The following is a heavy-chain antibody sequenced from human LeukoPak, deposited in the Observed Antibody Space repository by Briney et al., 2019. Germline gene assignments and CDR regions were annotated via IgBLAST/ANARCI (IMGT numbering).Heavy chain of an antibody. V-gene: IGHV1-8*02. Sequence: ASVKVSCKASGGTFSNYVINWVRQATGQGLEWMGWMNPNSGNTGYAQRFQGRVTMTRDTSISTAYMELNSLTSEDTAVYYCAKNVRDTGTFDYWGQGTLVTVSS. J-gene: IGHJ4*02. CDR2: MNPNSGNT. CDR1: GGTFSNYV. D-gene: IGHD5-18*01. CDR3: AKNVRDTGTFDY.